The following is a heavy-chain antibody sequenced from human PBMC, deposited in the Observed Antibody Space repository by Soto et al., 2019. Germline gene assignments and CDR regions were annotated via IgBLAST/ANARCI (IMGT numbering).Heavy chain of an antibody. CDR3: ARHGLYGSDWDGLDV. V-gene: IGHV5-51*01. CDR1: GYSFTTFW. Sequence: ECLQIACQVSGYSFTTFWIGGVRQVPGKGLESMGIIYPGDSQTKYSPSFQGQVTISVDKSISTAYLQWSSLKASDTAMYYCARHGLYGSDWDGLDVWGQGTTVTVSS. D-gene: IGHD3-9*01. CDR2: IYPGDSQT. J-gene: IGHJ6*02.